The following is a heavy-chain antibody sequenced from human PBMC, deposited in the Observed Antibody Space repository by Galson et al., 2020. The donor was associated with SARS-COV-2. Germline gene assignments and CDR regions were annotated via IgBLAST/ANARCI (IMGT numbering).Heavy chain of an antibody. D-gene: IGHD1-26*01. CDR2: IYDSGNT. Sequence: SQTLSLTSAVSGGSVSSGAFSWSWIRQPPGQGLEWIGYIYDSGNTYYNPSLKSRVSISVDRSKNQFSLNLSSVTAADTAVYYCARGQQTELLTPFDFWGQGTLVTVSS. V-gene: IGHV4-30-2*01. CDR1: GGSVSSGAFS. J-gene: IGHJ4*02. CDR3: ARGQQTELLTPFDF.